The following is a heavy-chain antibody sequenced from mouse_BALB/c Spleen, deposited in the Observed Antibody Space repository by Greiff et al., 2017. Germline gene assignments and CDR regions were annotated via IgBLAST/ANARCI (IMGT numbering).Heavy chain of an antibody. J-gene: IGHJ1*01. Sequence: VQLQQSGPELVKPGASVKMSCKASGYTFTSYVMHWVKQKPGQGLEWIGYINPYNDGTKYNEKFKGKAKLTVEKSSSTVYLELSRLTSDDSAVYYCARGGNYPWYFDVWGAGTTVTVSS. CDR2: INPYNDGT. CDR3: ARGGNYPWYFDV. V-gene: IGHV1-14*01. CDR1: GYTFTSYV. D-gene: IGHD2-1*01.